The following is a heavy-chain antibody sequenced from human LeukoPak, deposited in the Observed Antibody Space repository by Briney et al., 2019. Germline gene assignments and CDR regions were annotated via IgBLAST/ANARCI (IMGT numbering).Heavy chain of an antibody. V-gene: IGHV3-23*01. CDR1: GFTFGSFA. J-gene: IGHJ3*01. D-gene: IGHD6-19*01. CDR2: VIGDGRHK. CDR3: ARVRFGSEWYSSDAFAF. Sequence: GGSLRLSCVASGFTFGSFAMSWVRQAPGKGLKWVASVIGDGRHKYYIDSVKGRFTVSRDNSKNTVYLQMSSLRTVDTAIYYCARVRFGSEWYSSDAFAFWGQGTMVTVAS.